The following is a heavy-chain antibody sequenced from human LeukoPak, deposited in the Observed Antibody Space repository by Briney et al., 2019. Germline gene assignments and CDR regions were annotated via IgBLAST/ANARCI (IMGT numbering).Heavy chain of an antibody. Sequence: KASETLSLTCTVSGGSISSYYWSWIRQPPGKGLEWIGYIYYSGNTNYSPSLKSRVTMSVDTPKNQFSLKLSSVTAADTAVYYCARGQRSYFRAVDDWGQGTLVTVSS. V-gene: IGHV4-59*01. CDR2: IYYSGNT. D-gene: IGHD1-26*01. CDR3: ARGQRSYFRAVDD. J-gene: IGHJ4*02. CDR1: GGSISSYY.